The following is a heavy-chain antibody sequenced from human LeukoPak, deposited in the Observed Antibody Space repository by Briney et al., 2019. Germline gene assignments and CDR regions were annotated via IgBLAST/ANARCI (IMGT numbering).Heavy chain of an antibody. CDR2: ISSTGSYI. CDR3: AKDRCSGYSCYSPNL. CDR1: GFTFSSYS. Sequence: GGSLRLSCAASGFTFSSYSMNWVRQAPGKGLEWVSSISSTGSYIYYTDSMNGRFTISRDNAKNSLYLQMNSLRAEDTAVYYCAKDRCSGYSCYSPNLWGQGTLVTVSS. V-gene: IGHV3-21*01. D-gene: IGHD2-15*01. J-gene: IGHJ5*02.